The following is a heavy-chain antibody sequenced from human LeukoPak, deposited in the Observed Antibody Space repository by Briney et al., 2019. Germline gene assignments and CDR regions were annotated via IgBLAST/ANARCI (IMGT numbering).Heavy chain of an antibody. D-gene: IGHD3-22*01. CDR3: ATAQYYYDSSGYYYFDY. CDR1: GCTLTELS. V-gene: IGHV1-24*01. J-gene: IGHJ4*02. Sequence: GASVKVSCKVSGCTLTELSMHWVRQAPGKGLEWMGGFDPEDGETIYAQKFQGRVTMTEDTSTDTAYMELSSLRSEDTAVYYRATAQYYYDSSGYYYFDYWGQGTLVTVSS. CDR2: FDPEDGET.